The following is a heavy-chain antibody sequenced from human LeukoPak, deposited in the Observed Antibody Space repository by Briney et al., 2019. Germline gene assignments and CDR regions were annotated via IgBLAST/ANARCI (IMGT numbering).Heavy chain of an antibody. J-gene: IGHJ6*03. CDR1: GYTFTNYA. CDR3: ARAGRDYGTSRYYYYFMDV. CDR2: ISAYDGDT. Sequence: ASVKVSCKASGYTFTNYALNWVRQAPGQGLEWMGWISAYDGDTKYAQNFQGRVTITTDTSTNTVYMEVRSLRSDDTALYYCARAGRDYGTSRYYYYFMDVWGKGTTVTVSS. D-gene: IGHD4-17*01. V-gene: IGHV1-18*01.